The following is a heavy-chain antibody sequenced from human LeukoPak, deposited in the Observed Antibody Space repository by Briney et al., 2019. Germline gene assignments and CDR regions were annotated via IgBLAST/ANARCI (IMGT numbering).Heavy chain of an antibody. CDR1: GFTFSSYA. Sequence: GGSLRLSCAASGFTFSSYAMSWVRQAPGKGLEWVSAISGSGGSTYYADSVKGRFTISRDNSKNTLYLQMNSLRAEDTAVYYCAKGSGYSYGGETGYWGQGTLVTVSS. D-gene: IGHD5-18*01. J-gene: IGHJ4*02. V-gene: IGHV3-23*01. CDR2: ISGSGGST. CDR3: AKGSGYSYGGETGY.